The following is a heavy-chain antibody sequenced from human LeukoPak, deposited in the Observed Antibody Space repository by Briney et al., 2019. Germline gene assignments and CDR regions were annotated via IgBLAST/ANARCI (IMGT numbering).Heavy chain of an antibody. CDR3: ATYRQIQVPFEF. J-gene: IGHJ4*02. CDR2: IFPSSVEI. Sequence: GGSLRLSCAASGFTFSDFPMIWVRQAPGKGLEWVSTIFPSSVEIHYADSVKGRFTISRDNSRSTLSLQMDSLRAEDTATYYYATYRQIQVPFEFWGQGTLVTVSS. D-gene: IGHD5-18*01. CDR1: GFTFSDFP. V-gene: IGHV3-23*01.